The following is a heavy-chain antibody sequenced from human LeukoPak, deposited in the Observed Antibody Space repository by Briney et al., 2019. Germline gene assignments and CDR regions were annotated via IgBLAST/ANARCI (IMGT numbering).Heavy chain of an antibody. CDR1: GFTFSSYS. CDR3: ARAPRGSGWLDY. CDR2: ISSSSSYI. D-gene: IGHD6-19*01. V-gene: IGHV3-21*01. J-gene: IGHJ4*02. Sequence: PGGSPRLSCAASGFTFSSYSMNWVRQAPGKGLEWVSSISSSSSYIYYADSVKGRFTISRDNAKNSLYLQMNSLRAEDTAVYYCARAPRGSGWLDYWGQGTLVTVSS.